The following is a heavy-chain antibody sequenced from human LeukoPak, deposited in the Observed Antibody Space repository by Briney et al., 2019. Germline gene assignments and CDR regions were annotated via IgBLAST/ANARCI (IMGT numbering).Heavy chain of an antibody. D-gene: IGHD3-22*01. J-gene: IGHJ4*02. V-gene: IGHV5-51*01. CDR1: GYSFTGYW. CDR3: ARQQRGKYYYDSSGYYLDY. CDR2: IYPGDSDT. Sequence: GESLKISCKGSGYSFTGYWIGWVRQMPGKGLEWMGIIYPGDSDTRYSPSFQGQVTISADKSISTAYLQWSSLKASDTAMHYCARQQRGKYYYDSSGYYLDYWGQGTLVTVSS.